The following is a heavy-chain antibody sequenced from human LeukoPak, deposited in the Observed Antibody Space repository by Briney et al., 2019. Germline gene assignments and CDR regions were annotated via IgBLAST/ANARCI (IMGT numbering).Heavy chain of an antibody. D-gene: IGHD6-13*01. V-gene: IGHV3-48*02. CDR3: ARLRGSIWYFDY. J-gene: IGHJ4*02. Sequence: GGSLRLSCVGSGFTFSVDSMNWVRQAPDKGLEWISYISRSGSTTYYGDSVKGRSTISRDNAKNSVFLQLNSLRDEDTAVYYCARLRGSIWYFDYWGQGTLVTVSS. CDR2: ISRSGSTT. CDR1: GFTFSVDS.